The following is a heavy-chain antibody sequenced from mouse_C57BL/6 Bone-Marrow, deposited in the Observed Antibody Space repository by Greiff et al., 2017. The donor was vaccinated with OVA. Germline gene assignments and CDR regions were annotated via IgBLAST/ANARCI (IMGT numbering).Heavy chain of an antibody. Sequence: QVQLQQPGAELVMPGASVKLSCKASGYTFTSYWMHWVKQRPGQGLEWIGEIDPSDSYTNYNQKFKGKSTLTVDKSSSTAYMQLSSLTSEDSAVYYCARVEDYYSSGLAWFAYWGQGTLVTVSA. V-gene: IGHV1-69*01. CDR2: IDPSDSYT. CDR3: ARVEDYYSSGLAWFAY. CDR1: GYTFTSYW. J-gene: IGHJ3*01. D-gene: IGHD1-1*01.